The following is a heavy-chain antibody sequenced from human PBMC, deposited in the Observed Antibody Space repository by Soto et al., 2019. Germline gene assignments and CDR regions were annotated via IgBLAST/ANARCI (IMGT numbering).Heavy chain of an antibody. V-gene: IGHV1-69*13. J-gene: IGHJ3*02. CDR3: ASPLVPAAISAFDI. Sequence: SVKVSCKASGGTFSSYAISWVRQAPGQGLEWMGGIIPIFGTANYAQKFQGRVTITADESTSTAYMELSSLRSEDTAVYYCASPLVPAAISAFDIWGQGTMVTVSS. D-gene: IGHD2-2*01. CDR2: IIPIFGTA. CDR1: GGTFSSYA.